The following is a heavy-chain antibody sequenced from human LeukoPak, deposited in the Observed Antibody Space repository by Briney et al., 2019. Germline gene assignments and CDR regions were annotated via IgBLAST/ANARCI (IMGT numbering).Heavy chain of an antibody. J-gene: IGHJ2*01. Sequence: GGSLRLSCAASGFTVSSNYMSWVRQAPGKGLEWVSVIYSGGSTYYADSVKGRFTISRDNSKNTLYLQMNSLRAEDTAVYYCARHVGHYDGSGYYYDWYFDLWGRGTLVTVSS. CDR2: IYSGGST. CDR1: GFTVSSNY. CDR3: ARHVGHYDGSGYYYDWYFDL. D-gene: IGHD3-22*01. V-gene: IGHV3-53*01.